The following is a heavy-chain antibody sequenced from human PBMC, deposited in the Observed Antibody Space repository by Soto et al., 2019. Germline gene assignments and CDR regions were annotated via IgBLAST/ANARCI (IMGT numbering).Heavy chain of an antibody. CDR1: GYTFTSYD. CDR3: ARRYDYIWGSSYYFDY. CDR2: MNPNSGNT. V-gene: IGHV1-8*01. Sequence: ASVKVSCKASGYTFTSYDINWVRQATGQGLEWMGWMNPNSGNTGYAQKFQGRVTMTRNTSISTAYMELTSLRSEDTAVYYCARRYDYIWGSSYYFDYWGQGTLVTVSS. D-gene: IGHD3-16*01. J-gene: IGHJ4*02.